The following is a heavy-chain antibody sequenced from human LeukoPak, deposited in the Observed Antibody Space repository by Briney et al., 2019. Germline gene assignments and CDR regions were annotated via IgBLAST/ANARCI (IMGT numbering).Heavy chain of an antibody. V-gene: IGHV4-59*08. J-gene: IGHJ3*02. CDR2: VHYSGTT. CDR1: GDSSSTYY. CDR3: ARPGSGYTASGAFDI. Sequence: PSETLSLICTVSGDSSSTYYWSWMRQPPGKGLEWIGYVHYSGTTNYNPSLKSRVTISVDASKNQFSLKLTSLTAADTAVYYCARPGSGYTASGAFDIWGQGTMVTVSS. D-gene: IGHD5-18*01.